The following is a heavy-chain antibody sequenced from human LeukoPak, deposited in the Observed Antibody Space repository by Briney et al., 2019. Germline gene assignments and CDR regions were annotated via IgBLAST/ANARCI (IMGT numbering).Heavy chain of an antibody. V-gene: IGHV3-33*01. J-gene: IGHJ4*02. CDR2: IWYDGTNK. D-gene: IGHD3-22*01. CDR3: ARAAYDNSGYLTL. CDR1: GFTFSSYG. Sequence: GGSLRLSCVASGFTFSSYGMHWVRQAPGKGLERVAVIWYDGTNKYYADSVKGRFTISRDSPKNTLYLQMNSLRAEDTAVYYCARAAYDNSGYLTLWGQGTLVTVSS.